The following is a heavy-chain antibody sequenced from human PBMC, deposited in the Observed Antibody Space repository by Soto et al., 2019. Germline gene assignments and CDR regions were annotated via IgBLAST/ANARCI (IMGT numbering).Heavy chain of an antibody. Sequence: PGGSLRLSCAASGFTFSSYGMHWVRQAPGKGLEWVAVIWYDGSNKYYADSVKGRFTISRDNSKNTLYLQMNSLRAEDTAVYYCARDTGSNYSDYWGQGTLVTVSS. CDR2: IWYDGSNK. D-gene: IGHD3-10*01. J-gene: IGHJ4*02. CDR1: GFTFSSYG. CDR3: ARDTGSNYSDY. V-gene: IGHV3-33*01.